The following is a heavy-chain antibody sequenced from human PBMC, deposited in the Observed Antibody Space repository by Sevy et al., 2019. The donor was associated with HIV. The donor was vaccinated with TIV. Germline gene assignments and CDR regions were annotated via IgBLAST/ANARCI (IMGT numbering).Heavy chain of an antibody. Sequence: SETLSLTCTVSGYSISSGYYWAWIRQPPGKGLEWIANVYHSDIFSSPSLRSRVTISVDTSKNLYFLKLTSVTAADTALYYCARSGSSPLGALDMWGQGTMVTVSS. CDR2: VYHSDI. D-gene: IGHD3-10*01. CDR1: GYSISSGYY. J-gene: IGHJ3*02. V-gene: IGHV4-38-2*02. CDR3: ARSGSSPLGALDM.